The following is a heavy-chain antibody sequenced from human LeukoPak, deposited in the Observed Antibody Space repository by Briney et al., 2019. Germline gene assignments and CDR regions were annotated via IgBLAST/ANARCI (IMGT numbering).Heavy chain of an antibody. Sequence: SETLSLTCAVSRYTLSHDKWWSLVRQPPRKGLEWIGEIYHSGSRNYNPSLKSRITISLDESSNQFSRNVTSVTAADTAVYYCARAPSKPRGLDYWGQGTLVTVSS. CDR1: RYTLSHDKW. CDR3: ARAPSKPRGLDY. D-gene: IGHD4-11*01. CDR2: IYHSGSR. J-gene: IGHJ4*02. V-gene: IGHV4-4*02.